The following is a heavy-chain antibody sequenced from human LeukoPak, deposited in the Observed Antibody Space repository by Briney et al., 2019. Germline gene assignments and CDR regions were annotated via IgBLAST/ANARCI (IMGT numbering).Heavy chain of an antibody. D-gene: IGHD3-10*01. V-gene: IGHV1-3*01. CDR2: INAGNGNT. CDR3: ARDRIIMVRGIEY. CDR1: GYTFTSYA. J-gene: IGHJ4*02. Sequence: VSVKVSCKASGYTFTSYAMHWVRQAPGQRLEWMGWINAGNGNTKYSQKFQGRVTITRDTSASTAYMELSSLRSEDTAVYYCARDRIIMVRGIEYWGQGTLVTVSS.